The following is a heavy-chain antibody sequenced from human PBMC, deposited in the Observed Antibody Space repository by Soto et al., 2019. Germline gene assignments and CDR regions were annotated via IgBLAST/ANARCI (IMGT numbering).Heavy chain of an antibody. V-gene: IGHV3-30*03. CDR2: ISYDGSNK. D-gene: IGHD5-18*01. Sequence: HPGGSLRLSCAASGFTFSSYGMHWVRQAPGKGLEWVAVISYDGSNKYYADSVKGRFTISRDNSKNTLYLQMNSLRAEDTAVYYCARDADTAMVTPIWGQGTLVTDS. CDR1: GFTFSSYG. CDR3: ARDADTAMVTPI. J-gene: IGHJ4*02.